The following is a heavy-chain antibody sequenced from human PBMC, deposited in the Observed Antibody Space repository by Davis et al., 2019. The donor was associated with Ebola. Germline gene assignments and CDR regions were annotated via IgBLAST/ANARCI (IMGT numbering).Heavy chain of an antibody. V-gene: IGHV3-11*01. D-gene: IGHD3-10*01. Sequence: GESLKISCAASGFTFSDYYMSWIRQAPGKGLEWVSYISSSGSTIYYADSVKGRFTISRDNAKNSLYLQMNSLRAEDTAVYYCARLGDEYGSGSYYNVPYYYYGMDVWGQGTTVTVSS. CDR1: GFTFSDYY. J-gene: IGHJ6*02. CDR3: ARLGDEYGSGSYYNVPYYYYGMDV. CDR2: ISSSGSTI.